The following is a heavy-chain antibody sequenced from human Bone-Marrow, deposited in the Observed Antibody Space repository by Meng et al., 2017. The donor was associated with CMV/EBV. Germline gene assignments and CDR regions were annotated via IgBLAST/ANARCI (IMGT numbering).Heavy chain of an antibody. CDR3: ARIEGGFSTLGD. V-gene: IGHV1-2*06. D-gene: IGHD3-16*01. Sequence: CQASGYTFSDYYIHWVRQAPGQGLEWMGRISPVSGGTIYAQKFQGRVTMTSDPPITTAYMDLSGLTSDDMAVYYCARIEGGFSTLGDWGQGTLVTVSS. J-gene: IGHJ4*02. CDR2: ISPVSGGT. CDR1: GYTFSDYY.